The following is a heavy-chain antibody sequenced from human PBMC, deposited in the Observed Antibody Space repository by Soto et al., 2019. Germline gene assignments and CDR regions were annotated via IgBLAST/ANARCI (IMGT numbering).Heavy chain of an antibody. CDR2: VSASGTGT. CDR3: ARGNPEYYFDY. CDR1: GFTFRAYA. Sequence: GGSLRLSCAASGFTFRAYAMSWVRQAPGKGLEWVSAVSASGTGTYYSDSVKGRFTISRDNSKNTLYLQMNSLRAEDTAVYYCARGNPEYYFDYWGPGTLVTVSS. J-gene: IGHJ4*02. D-gene: IGHD4-4*01. V-gene: IGHV3-23*01.